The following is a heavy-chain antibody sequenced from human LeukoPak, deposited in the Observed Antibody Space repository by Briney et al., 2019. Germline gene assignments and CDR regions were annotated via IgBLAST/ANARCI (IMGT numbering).Heavy chain of an antibody. CDR3: AKDGYDSSGYYSHAFDI. V-gene: IGHV3-23*01. Sequence: GGSLRLSCAASGFTFSSYAMSWVRQAPGKGLEWVSGISSGGGSTYYADSVKGRFTISRDNSKNTLYLQMNSLRAEDTAVYYCAKDGYDSSGYYSHAFDIWGQGTMVTVSS. D-gene: IGHD3-22*01. CDR1: GFTFSSYA. CDR2: ISSGGGST. J-gene: IGHJ3*02.